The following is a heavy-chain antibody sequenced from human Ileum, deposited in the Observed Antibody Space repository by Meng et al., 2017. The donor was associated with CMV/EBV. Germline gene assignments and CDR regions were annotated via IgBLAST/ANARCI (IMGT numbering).Heavy chain of an antibody. J-gene: IGHJ4*02. V-gene: IGHV4-4*07. CDR3: ARGSSSWAFDY. CDR2: VYSSGGT. D-gene: IGHD2-2*01. Sequence: QGQRQQAGPGLVKRSQTLSLTCTVSGGSISSYYWSWTRQPATKLLGWIGRVYSSGGTDYNPSLQSRVTMSVDTSKNQFSLKLSSVTAADTAVYYCARGSSSWAFDYWGQGTLVTVSS. CDR1: GGSISSYY.